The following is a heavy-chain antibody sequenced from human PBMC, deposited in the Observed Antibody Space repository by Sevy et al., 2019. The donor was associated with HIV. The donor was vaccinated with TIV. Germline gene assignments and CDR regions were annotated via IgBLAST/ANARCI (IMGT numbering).Heavy chain of an antibody. Sequence: GGSLRLSCAASGFTFSKYSMSWIRQTPGMGLEWVSTFSFGCGKINYADSVKGRFTISRDDSRNTFYLQMNSLRAEDTAIYYCAREGCTKPHDYWGQGTVVTVFS. CDR1: GFTFSKYS. J-gene: IGHJ4*02. V-gene: IGHV3-23*01. D-gene: IGHD2-8*01. CDR2: FSFGCGKI. CDR3: AREGCTKPHDY.